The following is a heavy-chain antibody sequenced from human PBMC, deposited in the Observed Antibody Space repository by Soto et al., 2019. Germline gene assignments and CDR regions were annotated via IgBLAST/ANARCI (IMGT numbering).Heavy chain of an antibody. CDR1: GFTFSSYG. J-gene: IGHJ6*02. CDR3: AKDFCSSTSCYDGYYYYYYGMDV. V-gene: IGHV3-30*18. Sequence: GGSLRLSCAASGFTFSSYGMHWVRQAPGKGLEWVAVISYDGSNKYYADSVKGRFTISRDNSKNTLYLQMNSLRAEDTAVYYCAKDFCSSTSCYDGYYYYYYGMDVWGQGTTVTVSS. D-gene: IGHD2-2*01. CDR2: ISYDGSNK.